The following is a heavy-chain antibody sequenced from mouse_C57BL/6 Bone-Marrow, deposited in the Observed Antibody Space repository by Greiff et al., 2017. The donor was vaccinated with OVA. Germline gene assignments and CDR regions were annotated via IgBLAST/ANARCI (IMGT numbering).Heavy chain of an antibody. V-gene: IGHV12-3*01. CDR2: ITHSGET. CDR3: AGDSGYDAMDY. J-gene: IGHJ4*01. CDR1: GFPITSGYY. Sequence: VQLVESGPGLVKPSQSLFLTCSITGFPITSGYYWIWIRQSPGNPLEWMGYITHSGETFYNPSLQSPISITRETSKNQFFLQLNSVTTEDTAMYYCAGDSGYDAMDYWGQGTSVTVSS.